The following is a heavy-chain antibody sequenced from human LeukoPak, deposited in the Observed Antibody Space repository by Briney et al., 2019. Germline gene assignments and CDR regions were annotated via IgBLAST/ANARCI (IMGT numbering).Heavy chain of an antibody. CDR1: GGTFSSYA. CDR3: AREAYSSGSYYYYGMDV. V-gene: IGHV1-69*13. Sequence: SVKVSCKASGGTFSSYAISWVRQAPGQGLEWMGGIIPIFGTANYAQKFQGGVTITADESTSTAYMELSSLRSEDTAVYYCAREAYSSGSYYYYGMDVWGQGTTVTVSS. D-gene: IGHD6-19*01. CDR2: IIPIFGTA. J-gene: IGHJ6*02.